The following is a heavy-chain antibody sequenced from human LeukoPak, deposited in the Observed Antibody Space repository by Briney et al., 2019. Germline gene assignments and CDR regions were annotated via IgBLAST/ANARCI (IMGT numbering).Heavy chain of an antibody. Sequence: GGSLRLSCAASGFHVITYYMNWFRQAPGKGLEWVSAISGSGGSTYYADSVKGRFAISRDNSKNTMYLQMNSLRAEDTAVYYCAKDPDCTSGICYTFFDYWGQGTLVTVSS. D-gene: IGHD2-8*01. CDR3: AKDPDCTSGICYTFFDY. CDR2: ISGSGGST. V-gene: IGHV3-23*01. CDR1: GFHVITYY. J-gene: IGHJ4*02.